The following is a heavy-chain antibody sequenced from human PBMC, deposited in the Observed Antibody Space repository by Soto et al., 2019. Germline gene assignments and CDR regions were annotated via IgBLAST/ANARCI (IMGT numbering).Heavy chain of an antibody. CDR3: GRVPVPGRPTYTFF. D-gene: IGHD3-16*01. V-gene: IGHV1-2*02. CDR1: GYIFTYFF. CDR2: INPNDGDT. J-gene: IGHJ4*02. Sequence: QVQLVQSGAEVRKPGASVKVSCKASGYIFTYFFIHWIRQAPGQGRGWLGWINPNDGDTEFSQRFLGRVFMTRDTSNKTVYIEITGLTPNDTAVYYCGRVPVPGRPTYTFFWGQGSLVTVST.